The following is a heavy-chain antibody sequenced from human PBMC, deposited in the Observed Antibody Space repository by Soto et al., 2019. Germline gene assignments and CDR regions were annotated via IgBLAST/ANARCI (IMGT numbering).Heavy chain of an antibody. CDR2: IKQDGSEK. Sequence: GGSLRLSCAASGFTFSSYLMSWVRQAPGKGLEWVANIKQDGSEKYYVDSVKGRFTISRDNAKNSLYLQMNSLRAEDTAVYYCAGLWGDSYAYFDYWGQGTLVTVSS. CDR3: AGLWGDSYAYFDY. V-gene: IGHV3-7*01. J-gene: IGHJ4*02. CDR1: GFTFSSYL. D-gene: IGHD5-18*01.